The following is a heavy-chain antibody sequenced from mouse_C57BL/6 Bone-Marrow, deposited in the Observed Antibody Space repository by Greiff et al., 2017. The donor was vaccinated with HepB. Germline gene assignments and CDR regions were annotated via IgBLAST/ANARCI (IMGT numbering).Heavy chain of an antibody. CDR1: GFSLTSYA. V-gene: IGHV2-9-1*01. Sequence: VKLLESGPGLVAPSQSLSITCTVSGFSLTSYAISWVRQPPGKGLEWLGVIWTGGGTNYNSALKSRLSISKDNSKSQVFLKMNSLQTDDTARYYCARNYGNRSYWYFDVWGTGTTVTVSS. J-gene: IGHJ1*03. D-gene: IGHD2-1*01. CDR2: IWTGGGT. CDR3: ARNYGNRSYWYFDV.